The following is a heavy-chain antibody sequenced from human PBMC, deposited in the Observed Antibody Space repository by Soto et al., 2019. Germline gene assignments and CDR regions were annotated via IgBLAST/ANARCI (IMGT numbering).Heavy chain of an antibody. CDR2: RSYDGSNT. CDR3: AKGTKLPYYFDC. V-gene: IGHV3-30*18. D-gene: IGHD3-10*01. Sequence: QVQLVGYGGDVVQPGRSLRLSCAASGFTFSNYGMHWVRQAPAKGLEWVAVRSYDGSNTYYADSVKGRFTISRDISKNTLHLQMNILRAEDTAVYYCAKGTKLPYYFDCWGQGTLVTVSS. J-gene: IGHJ4*02. CDR1: GFTFSNYG.